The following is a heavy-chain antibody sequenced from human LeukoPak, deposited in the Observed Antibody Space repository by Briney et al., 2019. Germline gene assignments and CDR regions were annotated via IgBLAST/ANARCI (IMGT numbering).Heavy chain of an antibody. CDR2: INHSGST. CDR3: ASMGYFDWSSPFDY. D-gene: IGHD3-9*01. Sequence: SETLSLTCAVYGGSFSGYYWSWIRQPPGKGLEWIGEINHSGSTNYYPSLKSRVTISVDTSKNQFSLKLSSVTAADTAVYYCASMGYFDWSSPFDYWGQGTLVTVSS. V-gene: IGHV4-34*01. CDR1: GGSFSGYY. J-gene: IGHJ4*02.